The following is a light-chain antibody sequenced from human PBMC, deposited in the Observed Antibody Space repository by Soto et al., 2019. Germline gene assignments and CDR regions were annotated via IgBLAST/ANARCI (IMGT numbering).Light chain of an antibody. V-gene: IGLV4-69*01. CDR2: LNSDGSH. CDR1: SGHSNYA. CDR3: QTWGSGIVV. Sequence: QLVLTQSPSASASLGASVKRTCTLSSGHSNYALAWHQQQSEKGPRYLMKLNSDGSHSKGDGIPDRFSGSSSGAERYLTISSLQSEDEADYYCQTWGSGIVVCGGGTPLTVL. J-gene: IGLJ2*01.